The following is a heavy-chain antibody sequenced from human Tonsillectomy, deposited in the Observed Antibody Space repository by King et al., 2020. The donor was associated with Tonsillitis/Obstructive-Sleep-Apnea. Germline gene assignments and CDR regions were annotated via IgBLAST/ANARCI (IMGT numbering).Heavy chain of an antibody. D-gene: IGHD3-10*01. V-gene: IGHV3-48*03. CDR3: ARDRYYGSGTFDY. J-gene: IGHJ4*02. CDR1: GFTFSSYE. Sequence: VQLVESGGGLVQPGGSLRLSCAASGFTFSSYEMNWVRQAPGKGLEWVSYISSSGSTIYYADSVKGRFTISRDNAKNSLYLQMNSLRAEDTAVYYCARDRYYGSGTFDYWGQGTLVTGSS. CDR2: ISSSGSTI.